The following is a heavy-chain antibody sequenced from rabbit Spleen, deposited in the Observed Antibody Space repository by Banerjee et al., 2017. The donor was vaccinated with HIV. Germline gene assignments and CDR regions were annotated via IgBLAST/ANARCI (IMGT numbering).Heavy chain of an antibody. D-gene: IGHD8-1*01. V-gene: IGHV1S45*01. Sequence: QEQLEESGGDLVKPGTSLTLTCTASGFSFSNNYYICWVRQPPGRGLEWIACIYAGYDDITYYAPWAKGRFTISKTSSTTVTLQMTSLTAADTATYFCARGAGSSYWIPFYFRLWGQGTLVTVS. CDR2: IYAGYDDIT. J-gene: IGHJ4*01. CDR3: ARGAGSSYWIPFYFRL. CDR1: GFSFSNNYY.